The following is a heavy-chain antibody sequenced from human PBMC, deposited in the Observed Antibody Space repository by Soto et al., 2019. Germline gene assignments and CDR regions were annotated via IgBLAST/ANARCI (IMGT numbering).Heavy chain of an antibody. J-gene: IGHJ5*01. CDR2: ISGSGVRT. D-gene: IGHD6-6*01. CDR1: GFIFSNYA. V-gene: IGHV3-23*01. Sequence: GGSLRLSCSASGFIFSNYAMSWARQAPGKGLEWVSTISGSGVRTYYADSVKGRFTISRDNSKNTLDLQMNNLRVEDTAIYYCAKDHAREQFVRGENWFDSWGQGTLVTV. CDR3: AKDHAREQFVRGENWFDS.